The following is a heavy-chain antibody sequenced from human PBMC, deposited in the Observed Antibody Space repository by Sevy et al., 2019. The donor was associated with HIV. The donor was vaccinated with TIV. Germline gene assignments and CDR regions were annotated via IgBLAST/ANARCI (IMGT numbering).Heavy chain of an antibody. CDR1: GFTFSSYG. J-gene: IGHJ4*02. CDR2: IRYDGSNK. Sequence: GGSLRLSCAASGFTFSSYGMHWVRQAPGKGLEWVAFIRYDGSNKYDAASVKGRFTISRDNSKNTLYLKMNSLRAEETAVYYCAKDYFKGGGYDSDYWGQGTLVTVSS. D-gene: IGHD5-12*01. CDR3: AKDYFKGGGYDSDY. V-gene: IGHV3-30*02.